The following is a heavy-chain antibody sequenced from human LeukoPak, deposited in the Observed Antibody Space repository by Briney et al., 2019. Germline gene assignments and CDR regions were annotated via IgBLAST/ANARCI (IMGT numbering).Heavy chain of an antibody. CDR2: IYYSGSI. V-gene: IGHV4-30-4*01. D-gene: IGHD3-10*01. Sequence: SQTLSLTCTVSGGSISSGDYYWSGIRQPPGKGLEWIGYIYYSGSIYYNPSLKSRVTISVDTSKNQFSLKLSSVTAADTAVYYCASTYGSGSYYLDYWGQGTLVTVSS. CDR3: ASTYGSGSYYLDY. J-gene: IGHJ4*02. CDR1: GGSISSGDYY.